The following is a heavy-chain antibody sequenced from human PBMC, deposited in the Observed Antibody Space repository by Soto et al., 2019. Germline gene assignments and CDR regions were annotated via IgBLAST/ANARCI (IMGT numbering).Heavy chain of an antibody. Sequence: QVQLVQSGAEVKKPGSSVKVSCKASGGTFSSYAISWVRQAPGQGREWMGGIIPIFGTANYAQKLQGRVTITADESTSTAYMELSSLKSENTAVYYCARGEYYYDSSGYYPPNAFDIWGQGTMVTVSS. D-gene: IGHD3-22*01. J-gene: IGHJ3*02. CDR2: IIPIFGTA. CDR1: GGTFSSYA. V-gene: IGHV1-69*12. CDR3: ARGEYYYDSSGYYPPNAFDI.